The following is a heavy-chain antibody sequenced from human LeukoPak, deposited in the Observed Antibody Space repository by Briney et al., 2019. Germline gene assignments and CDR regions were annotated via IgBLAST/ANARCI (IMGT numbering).Heavy chain of an antibody. D-gene: IGHD3-22*01. CDR2: ISGSGGST. J-gene: IGHJ2*01. CDR3: AKDSSPYYYDSSGYYPYWYFDL. Sequence: GGSLRLSCAASGFTFSSYAMSWVRQAPGKGLEWVSAISGSGGSTYYADSVKGRFTISRDNSKNTLYLQMDSLRAEDTAVYYCAKDSSPYYYDSSGYYPYWYFDLWGRGTLVTVSS. V-gene: IGHV3-23*01. CDR1: GFTFSSYA.